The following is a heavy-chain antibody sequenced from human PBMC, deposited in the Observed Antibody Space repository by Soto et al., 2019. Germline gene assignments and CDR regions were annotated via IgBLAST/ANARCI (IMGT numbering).Heavy chain of an antibody. CDR1: GGSINSGGYY. Sequence: PSETLSLTCTVSGGSINSGGYYWTWIRQHPGKGLEWIGYIFYSRTTSYNPSLKSRVTISGDTSKNQFSLTLRSVTAADSAVYYCARESRGEFAYYFDFLGQGAPVAVSS. J-gene: IGHJ4*02. V-gene: IGHV4-31*03. CDR2: IFYSRTT. D-gene: IGHD3-10*01. CDR3: ARESRGEFAYYFDF.